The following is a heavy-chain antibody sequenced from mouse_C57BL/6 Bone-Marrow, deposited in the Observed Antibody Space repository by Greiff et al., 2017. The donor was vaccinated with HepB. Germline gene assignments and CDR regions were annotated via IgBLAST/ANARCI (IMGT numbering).Heavy chain of an antibody. Sequence: VQLKESGPELVKPGASVKISCKASGYAFSSSWMNWVKQRPGKGLEWIGRIYPGDGDTNYNGKFKGKATLTADKSSSTAYMQLSSLTSEDSAVYFCARKVDWYFDVWGTGTTVTVSS. CDR2: IYPGDGDT. V-gene: IGHV1-82*01. CDR1: GYAFSSSW. CDR3: ARKVDWYFDV. J-gene: IGHJ1*03. D-gene: IGHD1-1*01.